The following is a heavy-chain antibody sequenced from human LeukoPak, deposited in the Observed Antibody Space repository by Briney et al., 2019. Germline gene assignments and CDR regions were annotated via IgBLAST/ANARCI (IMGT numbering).Heavy chain of an antibody. CDR1: GGSISSSSYY. Sequence: KPSETLSLTCTVSGGSISSSSYYWSWIRQPPGKGLEWIGEINHSGSTNYNPSLKSRVTISVDTSKNQFSLKLSSVTAADTAVYYCARLVASDTAMESYYYYYGMDVWGQGTTVTVSS. V-gene: IGHV4-39*07. CDR3: ARLVASDTAMESYYYYYGMDV. J-gene: IGHJ6*02. D-gene: IGHD5-18*01. CDR2: INHSGST.